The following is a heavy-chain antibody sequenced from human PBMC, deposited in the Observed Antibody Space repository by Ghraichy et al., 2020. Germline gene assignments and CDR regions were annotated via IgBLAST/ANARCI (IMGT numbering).Heavy chain of an antibody. D-gene: IGHD6-19*01. Sequence: GGSLRLSCAASGFTFSSYSMNWVRQAPGKGLEWVSSISSSSSYIYYADSVKGRFTISRDNAKNSLYLQMNSLRAEDTAVYYCARVAYDEAVAGIHRWSYFDYWGQGTLVTVSS. CDR1: GFTFSSYS. CDR3: ARVAYDEAVAGIHRWSYFDY. J-gene: IGHJ4*02. CDR2: ISSSSSYI. V-gene: IGHV3-21*01.